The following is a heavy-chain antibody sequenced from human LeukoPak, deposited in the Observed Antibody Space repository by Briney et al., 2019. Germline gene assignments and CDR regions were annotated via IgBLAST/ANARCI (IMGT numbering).Heavy chain of an antibody. Sequence: GRSLRLSCAASGFTFSSYWMSWVRQAPGKGLEWVANIKQDGSEKYYVDSVKGRFTISRDNAKNSLYLQMNSLRAEDTAVYYCARGTYYDFWSGYSPSSLDYWGQGTLVTVSP. V-gene: IGHV3-7*01. D-gene: IGHD3-3*01. J-gene: IGHJ4*02. CDR3: ARGTYYDFWSGYSPSSLDY. CDR1: GFTFSSYW. CDR2: IKQDGSEK.